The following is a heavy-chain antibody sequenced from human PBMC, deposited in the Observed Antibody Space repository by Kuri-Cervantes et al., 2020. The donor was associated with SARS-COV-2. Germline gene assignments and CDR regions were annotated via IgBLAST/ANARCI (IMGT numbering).Heavy chain of an antibody. Sequence: ASVKVSCKASGYTFTSYAMNWVRQAPGQGLEWMGWINTNTGNPTYAQGFTGRFVFSLDTSVSTAYLQISSLKAEDTALYYCAKSGATDILTGYFAYWGQGTLVTVSS. V-gene: IGHV7-4-1*02. CDR1: GYTFTSYA. CDR2: INTNTGNP. CDR3: AKSGATDILTGYFAY. J-gene: IGHJ4*02. D-gene: IGHD3-9*01.